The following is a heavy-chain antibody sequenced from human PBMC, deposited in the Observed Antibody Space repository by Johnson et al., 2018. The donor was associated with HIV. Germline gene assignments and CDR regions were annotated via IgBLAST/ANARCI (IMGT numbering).Heavy chain of an antibody. V-gene: IGHV3-53*01. D-gene: IGHD6-13*01. CDR1: WFTVSSNY. CDR3: ARVIQAAGTVDDAFDI. J-gene: IGHJ3*02. Sequence: EQLVESGGGVVRPGRSLRLSCAASWFTVSSNYMSWVRQAPGKGLEWVSVIYSGGSTYYADSVKGRFTISRDNSKNTLYLQMNSLRAEDTAVYYCARVIQAAGTVDDAFDIWGQGTMVTVSS. CDR2: IYSGGST.